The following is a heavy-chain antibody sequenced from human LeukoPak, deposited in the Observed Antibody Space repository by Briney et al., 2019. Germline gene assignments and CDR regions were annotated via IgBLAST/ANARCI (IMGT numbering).Heavy chain of an antibody. CDR3: AKGAEIDL. D-gene: IGHD3-16*01. J-gene: IGHJ5*02. CDR2: VTGPGDTT. CDR1: GFTFTIYA. Sequence: GGSLRLSCATSGFTFTIYAMNWVRQAPGKGLEWVSAVTGPGDTTYYADSVKGRFFLSREDSKTTVYLHMNSLRAEDTAIYYCAKGAEIDLWGQGTLVTVSS. V-gene: IGHV3-23*01.